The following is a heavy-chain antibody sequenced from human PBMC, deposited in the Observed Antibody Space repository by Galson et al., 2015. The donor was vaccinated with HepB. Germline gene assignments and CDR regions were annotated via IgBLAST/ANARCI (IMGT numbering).Heavy chain of an antibody. Sequence: SVKVSCKASGYTFTSYGISWVRQAPGQGLEWMGRIIPILGIANYAQKFQGRVTITADKSTNTAYMELSSLRSEDTAVYYCAITSYGSGWYPFDYWGQGTLVTVS. CDR1: GYTFTSYG. D-gene: IGHD6-19*01. V-gene: IGHV1-69*04. CDR3: AITSYGSGWYPFDY. CDR2: IIPILGIA. J-gene: IGHJ4*02.